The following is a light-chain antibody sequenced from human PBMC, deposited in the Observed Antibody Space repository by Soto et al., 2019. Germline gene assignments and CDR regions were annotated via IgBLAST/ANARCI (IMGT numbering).Light chain of an antibody. Sequence: QSVLTQPASVSGSLGQSITISCTGTSGDVGYYDYVSWYQQHPGKAPKLMISEVSNRPSGVSNRFSGSKSGNTASLTISGLQAEDGADYYCGSYTSDSSGVFGGGTKLTVL. CDR2: EVS. CDR3: GSYTSDSSGV. V-gene: IGLV2-14*01. J-gene: IGLJ3*02. CDR1: SGDVGYYDY.